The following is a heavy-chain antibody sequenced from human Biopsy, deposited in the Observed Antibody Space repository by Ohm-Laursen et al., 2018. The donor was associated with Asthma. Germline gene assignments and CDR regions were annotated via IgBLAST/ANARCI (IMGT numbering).Heavy chain of an antibody. J-gene: IGHJ6*02. CDR3: ARGYSGSDRIVYYYSGLEV. D-gene: IGHD5-12*01. V-gene: IGHV1-69*13. CDR2: LIPVLGTP. Sequence: EASVKVSCKASGDSFSNYAISWVRQAPGQGLEWMGGLIPVLGTPDHAQMFEGRVTITADESTSTAYMELSSLSSEDTAVYYCARGYSGSDRIVYYYSGLEVWGQGTLVTVSS. CDR1: GDSFSNYA.